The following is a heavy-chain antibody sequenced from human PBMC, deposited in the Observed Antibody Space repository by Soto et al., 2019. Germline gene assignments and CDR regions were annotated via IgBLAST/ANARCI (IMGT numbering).Heavy chain of an antibody. CDR1: GGSISGYY. Sequence: QVQLQESGPGLVKPSETLSLTCTVSGGSISGYYWSWIRQPPGKGLEWIGYIFYSGSLKYNPSLKSRVTMSVATSKNHLSLRLTSVTAADTAVYFCARATTLFGVVLSDWGQGSLVTVSS. J-gene: IGHJ4*02. D-gene: IGHD3-3*01. CDR3: ARATTLFGVVLSD. V-gene: IGHV4-59*08. CDR2: IFYSGSL.